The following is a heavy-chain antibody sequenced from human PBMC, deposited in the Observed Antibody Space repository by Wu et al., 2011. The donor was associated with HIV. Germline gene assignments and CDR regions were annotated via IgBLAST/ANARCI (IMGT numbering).Heavy chain of an antibody. D-gene: IGHD3-3*01. CDR3: AREVRFLEGENYHYTER. J-gene: IGHJ6*03. Sequence: QVQLVQSGAEVKKPGSSVKVSCKASGGTFSSYSIIWVRQAPGQGLEWMGGIIPIFGTANYAQKFQGRVTITADKSTSTAYMELSSLRSEDTALYYCAREVRFLEGENYHYTERLGQRDHGRPSP. V-gene: IGHV1-69*14. CDR2: IIPIFGTA. CDR1: GGTFSSYS.